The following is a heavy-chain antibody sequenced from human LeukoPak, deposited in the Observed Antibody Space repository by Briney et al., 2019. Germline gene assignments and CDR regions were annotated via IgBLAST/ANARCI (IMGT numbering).Heavy chain of an antibody. V-gene: IGHV4-38-2*02. D-gene: IGHD3-10*01. Sequence: SETLSLTCSVSGYSISSGDYWGWIRQPPGKGLEWIGSIYYSGSTYHNPSLKSRVTISVDTSKNQFSLKLSSVTAADTAVYYCATSDYGSGRRDYYYYMDVWGKGTTVTISS. J-gene: IGHJ6*03. CDR3: ATSDYGSGRRDYYYYMDV. CDR1: GYSISSGDY. CDR2: IYYSGST.